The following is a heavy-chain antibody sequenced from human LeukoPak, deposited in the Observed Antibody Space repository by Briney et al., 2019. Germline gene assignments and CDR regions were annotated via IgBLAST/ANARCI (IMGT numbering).Heavy chain of an antibody. Sequence: PGGSLRLSCAASGFTFSSYWMTWVRQAPGKGLEWVANIREDGSEKYVDSVKGRFTISRDNAKNSLYLQMNSLRAADTALYYCAKGASSSWYAFDYWGQGTLVTVSS. CDR2: IREDGSEK. J-gene: IGHJ4*02. CDR3: AKGASSSWYAFDY. CDR1: GFTFSSYW. D-gene: IGHD6-13*01. V-gene: IGHV3-7*03.